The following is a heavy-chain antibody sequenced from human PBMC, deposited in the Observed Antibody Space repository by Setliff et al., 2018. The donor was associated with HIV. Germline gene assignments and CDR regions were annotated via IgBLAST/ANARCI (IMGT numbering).Heavy chain of an antibody. V-gene: IGHV3-66*02. CDR1: GFTVSSNY. D-gene: IGHD3-10*01. CDR3: VMGSGALGPY. CDR2: THSGWDT. Sequence: PGGSLRLSCAASGFTVSSNYMSWVRQAPGKGLEWVSAITHSGWDTYHADSVKGRFTISRANSQNTLFLQMNSLRAEDTAVYYCVMGSGALGPYWGQGTLVTVSS. J-gene: IGHJ4*02.